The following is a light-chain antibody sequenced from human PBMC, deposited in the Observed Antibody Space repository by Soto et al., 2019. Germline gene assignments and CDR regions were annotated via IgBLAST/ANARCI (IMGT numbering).Light chain of an antibody. J-gene: IGKJ3*01. CDR2: GVS. CDR1: QGIANF. V-gene: IGKV1-9*01. Sequence: IQLTQSPSSLSASVGDRVTISCRASQGIANFLAGYQQKPGKAPKLLIYGVSTLQSGVPSRFSGSGSGTDFTLTISSLKPEDFATYYCKQLNSFPIPFGPGTKVDIK. CDR3: KQLNSFPIP.